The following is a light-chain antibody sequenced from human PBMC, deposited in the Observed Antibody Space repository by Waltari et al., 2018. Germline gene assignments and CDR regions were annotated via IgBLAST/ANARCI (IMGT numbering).Light chain of an antibody. J-gene: IGKJ4*01. Sequence: DIQLTQSPSFLSASVGHRITITCRASQDISSYLAWYQQKPWRAPKVLISGASSLHSGVASRFSGSGSGTEVNLTISSLQPEDFATYYCQQVKTYPLTFGGGTKVEIK. CDR3: QQVKTYPLT. V-gene: IGKV1-9*01. CDR2: GAS. CDR1: QDISSY.